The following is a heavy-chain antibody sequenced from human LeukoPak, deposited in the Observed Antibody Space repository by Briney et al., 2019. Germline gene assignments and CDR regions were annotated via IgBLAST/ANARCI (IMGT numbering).Heavy chain of an antibody. J-gene: IGHJ4*02. V-gene: IGHV3-21*04. Sequence: GGSLRLSCAASGFTFSSYSMNWVRQAPGKGLEWVSSISSSSSYIYYADSVKGRFTISRDNSKKALYLQMNGLRAEDTASYYCATDPNWGSAYWGQGTLVTVSS. CDR1: GFTFSSYS. CDR3: ATDPNWGSAY. D-gene: IGHD3-16*01. CDR2: ISSSSSYI.